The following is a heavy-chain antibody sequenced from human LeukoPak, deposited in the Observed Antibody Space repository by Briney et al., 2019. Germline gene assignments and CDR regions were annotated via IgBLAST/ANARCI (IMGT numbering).Heavy chain of an antibody. CDR3: ARGEDYYDSSGYPVYYFDY. CDR2: IYYSGST. V-gene: IGHV4-30-4*01. CDR1: GGSISSGDYY. D-gene: IGHD3-22*01. Sequence: SETLSLTCTVSGGSISSGDYYWSWIRQPPGKGLEWIGYIYYSGSTYYNPSLKSRVTISVDTSKNQFSLKLSSVTAADTAVYYCARGEDYYDSSGYPVYYFDYWGQGTLVTVSS. J-gene: IGHJ4*02.